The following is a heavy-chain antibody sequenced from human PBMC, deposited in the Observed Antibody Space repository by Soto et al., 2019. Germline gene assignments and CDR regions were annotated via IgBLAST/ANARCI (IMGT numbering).Heavy chain of an antibody. CDR3: ARSPWTVESDWYFDL. V-gene: IGHV3-21*01. CDR1: GFTFSSYS. J-gene: IGHJ2*01. CDR2: ISSSSSYI. D-gene: IGHD4-17*01. Sequence: GGSLRLSCAASGFTFSSYSMNWVRQTPGKGLEWVSSISSSSSYIYYADSVKGRFTISRDNAKNSLYLQMNSLRAEDTAVYYCARSPWTVESDWYFDLWGRGTLVTVSS.